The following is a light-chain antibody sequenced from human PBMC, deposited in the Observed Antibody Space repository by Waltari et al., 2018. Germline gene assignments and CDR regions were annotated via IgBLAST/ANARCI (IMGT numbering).Light chain of an antibody. CDR2: QDN. Sequence: SYDLTQPPSVSVSPGQTASITCSGDTLGHKSAYWYQQKPGQSPVLVIYQDNKRPSGIPERFSGSNSGNTATLTISGTQAMDEADYYCQAWDSSTAVFGGGTKLTVL. CDR1: TLGHKS. J-gene: IGLJ2*01. V-gene: IGLV3-1*01. CDR3: QAWDSSTAV.